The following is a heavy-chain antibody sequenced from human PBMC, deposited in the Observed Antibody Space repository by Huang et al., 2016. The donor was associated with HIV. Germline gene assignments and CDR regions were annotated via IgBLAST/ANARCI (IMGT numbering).Heavy chain of an antibody. J-gene: IGHJ4*02. V-gene: IGHV4-30-2*01. CDR3: ARGILGAVTTNYFDY. CDR2: ISHSGST. D-gene: IGHD4-17*01. Sequence: QLQLQESGSGLVKPSQTLSLTCTVSGGSISSGGYSWSWIRQPPGKGLEWIGYISHSGSTYHTPSLKSRITMSVDRSTNHFSLKLTSVTAADTAVYYCARGILGAVTTNYFDYWGQGTLVTVSS. CDR1: GGSISSGGYS.